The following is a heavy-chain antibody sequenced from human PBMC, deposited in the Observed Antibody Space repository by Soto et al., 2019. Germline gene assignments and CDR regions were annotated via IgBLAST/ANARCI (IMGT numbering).Heavy chain of an antibody. CDR2: IYPGDSET. CDR1: GYSFPSYW. CDR3: ARRGYYGSGSYYSLDY. D-gene: IGHD3-10*01. Sequence: GESLKISCKGSGYSFPSYWIGWVRQMPGKGLEWMGIIYPGDSETRYSPSFQGQVTISADKSISTAYLQWGSLKASDTAMYYCARRGYYGSGSYYSLDYWGQGTLVTVS. J-gene: IGHJ4*02. V-gene: IGHV5-51*01.